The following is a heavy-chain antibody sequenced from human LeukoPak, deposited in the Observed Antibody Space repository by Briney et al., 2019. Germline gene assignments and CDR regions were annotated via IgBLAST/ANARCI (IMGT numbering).Heavy chain of an antibody. Sequence: ASVKVSCKASGYTFTSYGISWVRQAPGQGLEWMGWISAYNGNTNYVQKLQGRVTMTTDTSTSTAYMKLRSLRSDDTAVYYCARLADAEYFQHWGQGTLVTVSS. CDR1: GYTFTSYG. J-gene: IGHJ1*01. CDR3: ARLADAEYFQH. V-gene: IGHV1-18*04. CDR2: ISAYNGNT. D-gene: IGHD2-21*01.